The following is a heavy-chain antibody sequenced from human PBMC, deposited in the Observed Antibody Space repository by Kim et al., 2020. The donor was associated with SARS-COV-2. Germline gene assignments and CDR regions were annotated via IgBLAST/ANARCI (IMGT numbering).Heavy chain of an antibody. CDR2: IWYDGSDE. D-gene: IGHD2-21*02. V-gene: IGHV3-33*01. CDR1: GFTFSNYG. CDR3: ARDVTVAALDV. J-gene: IGHJ6*02. Sequence: GGSLRLSCAASGFTFSNYGMHWVRQAPGKGLEWVAVIWYDGSDEAYVDSVKGRFTISRDNSKNMMYLQMNRLRGEDTAVYYCARDVTVAALDVWGPGTTVTVS.